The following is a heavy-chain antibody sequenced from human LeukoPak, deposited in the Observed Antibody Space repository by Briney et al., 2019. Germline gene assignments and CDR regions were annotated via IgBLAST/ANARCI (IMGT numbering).Heavy chain of an antibody. J-gene: IGHJ4*02. D-gene: IGHD3-22*01. CDR2: ISSDGSNE. CDR3: AREPLSGSHYDGRPIDY. V-gene: IGHV3-30*04. Sequence: GGSLRLSCAASGFIFNSYTMHWVRQAPGKGLEWVSLISSDGSNEHYADSVRGRFTISRDNSKNTLFLQMNSLRAEDTALYSCAREPLSGSHYDGRPIDYWGLGTLVTVSS. CDR1: GFIFNSYT.